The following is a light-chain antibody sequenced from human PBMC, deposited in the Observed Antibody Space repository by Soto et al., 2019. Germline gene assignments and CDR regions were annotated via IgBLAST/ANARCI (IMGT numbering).Light chain of an antibody. Sequence: DIQMTQSPSTLSASVGDRVTITCRASQSISSWLAWYQQKPGKAPKLLIYDASSLESGVPSRFSGSGSGTEFTLTISSLQPDDFANYYCQQYNRYSWTFGQGTKVDIK. J-gene: IGKJ1*01. CDR2: DAS. CDR3: QQYNRYSWT. CDR1: QSISSW. V-gene: IGKV1-5*01.